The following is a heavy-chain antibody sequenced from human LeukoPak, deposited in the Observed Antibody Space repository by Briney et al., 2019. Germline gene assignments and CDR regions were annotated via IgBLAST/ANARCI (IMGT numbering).Heavy chain of an antibody. V-gene: IGHV1-18*01. D-gene: IGHD3-9*01. CDR3: AREGDYDILTGHFDI. CDR1: VYTFTSYG. J-gene: IGHJ3*02. CDR2: ISAYNGNT. Sequence: GASVKVSCKASVYTFTSYGISWVRQAPGQGLEGMGWISAYNGNTNYAQKLQGRVTMTTDTSTSTAYMELRSLRSDDTAVYYCAREGDYDILTGHFDIWGQGTMVTVSS.